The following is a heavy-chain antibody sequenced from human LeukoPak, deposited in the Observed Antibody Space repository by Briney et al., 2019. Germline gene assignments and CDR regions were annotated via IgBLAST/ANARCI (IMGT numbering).Heavy chain of an antibody. J-gene: IGHJ4*02. CDR2: ISYDGSNK. D-gene: IGHD2-2*01. CDR1: GFTFSTST. CDR3: ARELGYCSSTSCQDSGFDY. Sequence: PGRSLRLSCAASGFTFSTSTMHWVRQAPGKGLEWVAVISYDGSNKFYADSVKGRFAISRDNSKNTLYLQMNSLRAEDTAVYYCARELGYCSSTSCQDSGFDYWGQGTLVTVSS. V-gene: IGHV3-30*09.